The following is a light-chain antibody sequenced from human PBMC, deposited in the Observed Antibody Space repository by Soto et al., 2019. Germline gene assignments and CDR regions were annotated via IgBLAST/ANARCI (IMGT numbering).Light chain of an antibody. V-gene: IGLV2-23*01. CDR1: SSKIGSYNL. CDR2: EGS. CDR3: CSFAGSGTQYV. J-gene: IGLJ1*01. Sequence: QSALTQPASVSGSLGQSITISCIGTSSKIGSYNLVSWYQHQPGKAPKIMIFEGSKRPSGVSNRFSGSRSGNTASLTISGLPAEDEADYYCCSFAGSGTQYVFGTGTKVTVL.